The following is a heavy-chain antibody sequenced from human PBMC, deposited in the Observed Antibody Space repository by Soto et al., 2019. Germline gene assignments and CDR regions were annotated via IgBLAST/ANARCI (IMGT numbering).Heavy chain of an antibody. CDR1: GFTFSSYW. CDR3: ARGPPYYDFWSGYYTQDY. Sequence: GGSLRLSCAASGFTFSSYWMSWVRQAPGKGLEWVANIKQDGSEKYYVDSVKGRFTISRDNAKNSLYLQMNSLRAEDTAVYYCARGPPYYDFWSGYYTQDYWGQGTLVTVSS. D-gene: IGHD3-3*01. CDR2: IKQDGSEK. J-gene: IGHJ4*02. V-gene: IGHV3-7*01.